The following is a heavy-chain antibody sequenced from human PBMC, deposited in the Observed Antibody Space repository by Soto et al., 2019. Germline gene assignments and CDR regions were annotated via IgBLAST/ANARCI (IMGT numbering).Heavy chain of an antibody. CDR1: GGTFSSYA. J-gene: IGHJ6*02. CDR2: IIPIFGTA. V-gene: IGHV1-69*01. D-gene: IGHD6-6*01. Sequence: QVQLVQSGAEVKKPGSSVKVSCKASGGTFSSYAISWVRQAPGQGLEWMGGIIPIFGTANYAQKFQGRVTITADESTSTAYMELSSLRSEDTAVYYWARERGYSSSSYYYYGMDVWGQGPTVTVSS. CDR3: ARERGYSSSSYYYYGMDV.